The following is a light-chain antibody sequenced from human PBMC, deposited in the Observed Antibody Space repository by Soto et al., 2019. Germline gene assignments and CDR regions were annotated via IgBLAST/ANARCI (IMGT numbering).Light chain of an antibody. Sequence: EIVVTQSPGTLSLSPGERATLSCRASQSVSSSYLAWYQQKPGQATRLLIYGASSRATGIPDRFSGSGSGRDFTLTISRLEPEDFAVYYCRQYGSSPITFGQGTRLEIK. CDR3: RQYGSSPIT. CDR1: QSVSSSY. V-gene: IGKV3-20*01. J-gene: IGKJ5*01. CDR2: GAS.